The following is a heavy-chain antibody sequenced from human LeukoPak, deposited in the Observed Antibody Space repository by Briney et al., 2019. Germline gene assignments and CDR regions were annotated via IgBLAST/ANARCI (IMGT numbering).Heavy chain of an antibody. V-gene: IGHV4-34*01. Sequence: SETLSLTCAVYGGSFSGYYWSWIRQPPGKGLEWIGEINHSGSTNYNPSLKSRVTISVDTSKNQFSLKLSSVPAADTAVYYCARGPPSRTSRNWEIDYWGQGTLVTVSS. D-gene: IGHD1-7*01. J-gene: IGHJ4*02. CDR2: INHSGST. CDR1: GGSFSGYY. CDR3: ARGPPSRTSRNWEIDY.